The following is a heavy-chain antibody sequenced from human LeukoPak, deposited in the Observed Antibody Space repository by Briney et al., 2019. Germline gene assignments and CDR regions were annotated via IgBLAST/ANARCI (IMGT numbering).Heavy chain of an antibody. D-gene: IGHD3-10*01. CDR3: ARAHYGGFDY. CDR2: INSDGSST. CDR1: GFTFGDYA. J-gene: IGHJ4*02. Sequence: QAGGSLRLSCTASGFTFGDYAMSWFRQAPGKGLVWVSRINSDGSSTSYADSVKGRFTISRDNAKNTLYLQMNSLRAEDTAVYYCARAHYGGFDYWGQGTLVTVSS. V-gene: IGHV3-74*01.